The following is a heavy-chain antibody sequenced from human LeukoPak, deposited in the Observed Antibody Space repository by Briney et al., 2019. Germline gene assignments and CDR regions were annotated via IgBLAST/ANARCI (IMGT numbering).Heavy chain of an antibody. CDR2: IWYDGSNK. V-gene: IGHV3-33*01. Sequence: GGSLRLSCAASGFTFSSYGMHWVRQAPGKGLEWVAVIWYDGSNKYYADSVKGRFTISRDNSKNTLYLQMNSLRAEDTAVYYCARLGYGSGSYFYFDYWGQGTLVTVSS. J-gene: IGHJ4*02. CDR1: GFTFSSYG. D-gene: IGHD3-10*01. CDR3: ARLGYGSGSYFYFDY.